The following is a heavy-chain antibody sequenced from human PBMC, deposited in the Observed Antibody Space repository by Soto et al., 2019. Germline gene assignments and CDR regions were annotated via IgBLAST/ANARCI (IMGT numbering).Heavy chain of an antibody. CDR3: TRGGAIVVVTDPFDL. Sequence: ASVKVSCKASGYSFTNYYMHWVRQAPGRGLEWMGTINAGGGYTTYAQRFQGRVTMTRDTSTSTVSMELSSLRYEDTALYYCTRGGAIVVVTDPFDLWGR. CDR1: GYSFTNYY. V-gene: IGHV1-46*03. D-gene: IGHD2-21*02. CDR2: INAGGGYT. J-gene: IGHJ2*01.